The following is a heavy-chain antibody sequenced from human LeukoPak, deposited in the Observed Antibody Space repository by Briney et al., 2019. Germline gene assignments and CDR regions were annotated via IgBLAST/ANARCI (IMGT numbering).Heavy chain of an antibody. CDR3: AKGDDILTGPAVN. CDR2: ISGSGGST. Sequence: PGGSLRLSCAASGFTFSSYAVSWVRQAPGKGLEWVSAISGSGGSTYYADSVKGRFTISRDNSKNTLYLQMNSLRAEDTAVYYCAKGDDILTGPAVNWGQGTLVTVSS. V-gene: IGHV3-23*01. J-gene: IGHJ4*02. CDR1: GFTFSSYA. D-gene: IGHD3-9*01.